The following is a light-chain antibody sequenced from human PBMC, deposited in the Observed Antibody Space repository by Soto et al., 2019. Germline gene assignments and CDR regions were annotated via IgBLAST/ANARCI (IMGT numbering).Light chain of an antibody. V-gene: IGLV2-14*01. J-gene: IGLJ1*01. CDR1: SSDVGGYNY. CDR2: DVS. CDR3: SSYTISSPFYV. Sequence: QSVLTQPASVSGCPGQSITISCTGTSSDVGGYNYVSWYQQHPGKAPKLMIYDVSNRPSGVSNRFSGSKSGNTASLTISGLQAEDEADYYCSSYTISSPFYVFGTGTKVTVL.